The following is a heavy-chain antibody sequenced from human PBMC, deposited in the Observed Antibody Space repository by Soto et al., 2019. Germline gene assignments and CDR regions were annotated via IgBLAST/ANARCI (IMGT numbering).Heavy chain of an antibody. Sequence: KPSETLSLTCSVSGGSISGSYWSWIRQSPGEGLEWLGYVYCTGSTNYSPSLRSRVSISVDTSKNEFSLRLSSVTAADTAVYFCARSVAVPGAHIDYWGQGTQVTVSS. V-gene: IGHV4-59*01. CDR2: VYCTGST. CDR1: GGSISGSY. J-gene: IGHJ4*02. CDR3: ARSVAVPGAHIDY. D-gene: IGHD6-19*01.